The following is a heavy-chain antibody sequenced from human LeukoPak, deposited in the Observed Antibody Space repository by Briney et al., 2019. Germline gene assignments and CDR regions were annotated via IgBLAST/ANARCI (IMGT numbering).Heavy chain of an antibody. J-gene: IGHJ2*01. Sequence: GGSLRLSCAASGFTFSSYEMNWVRQAPGKGLEWVSYISSSGSTIYYADSVKGRFTISRDNAKNSLYLQMNSLRAEDTAVYYCAREEGVTQWLGREDWYFDLWGRGTLVTVSS. CDR3: AREEGVTQWLGREDWYFDL. D-gene: IGHD6-19*01. CDR2: ISSSGSTI. CDR1: GFTFSSYE. V-gene: IGHV3-48*03.